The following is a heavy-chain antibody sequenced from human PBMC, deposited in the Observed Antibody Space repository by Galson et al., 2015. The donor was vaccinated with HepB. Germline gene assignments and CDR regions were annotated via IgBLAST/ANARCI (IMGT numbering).Heavy chain of an antibody. V-gene: IGHV1-18*04. CDR1: GYTFTSYG. CDR2: ISAYNGNT. CDR3: ARVSRTTVTIWTTNRNNWFDP. Sequence: SVKVSCKASGYTFTSYGISWVRQAPGQGLEWMGWISAYNGNTNYAQKLQGRVTMTTDTSTSTAYMELRSLRSDDTAVYYCARVSRTTVTIWTTNRNNWFDPWGQGTLVTVSS. J-gene: IGHJ5*02. D-gene: IGHD4-17*01.